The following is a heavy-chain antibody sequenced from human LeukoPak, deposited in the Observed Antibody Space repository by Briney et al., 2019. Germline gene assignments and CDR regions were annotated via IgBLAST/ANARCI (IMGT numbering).Heavy chain of an antibody. CDR2: IGTAGDT. D-gene: IGHD1-26*01. V-gene: IGHV3-13*01. Sequence: GGSLRLSCAASGFTFSSYDMHWVRQATGKGLEWVSAIGTAGDTYYPGSVKGRFTISRENAKNSLYLQMNSLRAGDTAVYYCARDRLTSGSYFFDYWGQGTLVTVSS. J-gene: IGHJ4*02. CDR3: ARDRLTSGSYFFDY. CDR1: GFTFSSYD.